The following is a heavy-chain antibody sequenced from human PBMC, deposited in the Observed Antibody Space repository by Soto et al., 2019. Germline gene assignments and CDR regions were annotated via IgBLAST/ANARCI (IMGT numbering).Heavy chain of an antibody. CDR2: IRGSGYTT. Sequence: CGSLGISCAASRERFRTYVMGWARQAPGRGLEWVSAIRGSGYTTYYADSVKGRFTISRDNSKSTLSLQMNSLRGEDTAIYDGAKESWRQVFDTWVQGTMVIVSS. CDR3: AKESWRQVFDT. CDR1: RERFRTYV. V-gene: IGHV3-23*01. J-gene: IGHJ3*02.